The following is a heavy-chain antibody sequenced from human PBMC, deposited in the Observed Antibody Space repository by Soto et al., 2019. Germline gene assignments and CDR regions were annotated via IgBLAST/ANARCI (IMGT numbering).Heavy chain of an antibody. CDR2: ISGSGGNT. D-gene: IGHD3-10*01. CDR3: AKSAMVRGGGWFDP. J-gene: IGHJ5*02. CDR1: GFTFSSYA. V-gene: IGHV3-23*01. Sequence: EVQLLESGGGLVQPGGSLRLSCVASGFTFSSYAMSWVRQAPGKGLEWVSDISGSGGNTYYADSVKGRFTISRDNSKNTLYPQMNSLRAEDTAVYYCAKSAMVRGGGWFDPWGQGTLVTVSS.